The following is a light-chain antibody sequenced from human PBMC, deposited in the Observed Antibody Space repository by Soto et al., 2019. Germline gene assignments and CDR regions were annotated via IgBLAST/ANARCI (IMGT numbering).Light chain of an antibody. Sequence: QSALTQPASVSGSPGQSITISCSGTSSDVGGSNYVSWYQQHPGEAPKLMIYDVSYRPSGVSNRFSGSMSANTASLTISGLQAEDEADYFCSSYTSSAPGVLFGGGTKLTVL. CDR3: SSYTSSAPGVL. V-gene: IGLV2-14*03. CDR2: DVS. CDR1: SSDVGGSNY. J-gene: IGLJ2*01.